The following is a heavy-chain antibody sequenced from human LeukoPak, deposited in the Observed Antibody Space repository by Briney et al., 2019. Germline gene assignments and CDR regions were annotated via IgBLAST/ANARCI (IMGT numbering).Heavy chain of an antibody. V-gene: IGHV3-7*01. CDR3: ARELRTFDS. D-gene: IGHD3-16*01. CDR1: GFTFTFSSYW. CDR2: IKHNGDEL. Sequence: GGSLRLSCAASGFTFTFSSYWMTWVRQAPGKGLEWVANIKHNGDELNYVDSVEDRFTISRDNAKNSLYLHMTSLRAEDTAVYYCARELRTFDSWGQGTLVTVSP. J-gene: IGHJ4*02.